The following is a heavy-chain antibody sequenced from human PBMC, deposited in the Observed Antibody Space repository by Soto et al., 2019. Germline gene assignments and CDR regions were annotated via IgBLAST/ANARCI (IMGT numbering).Heavy chain of an antibody. CDR3: ARMGEDFPTYYQGLSYYYYGMDV. CDR2: INPNSGGT. J-gene: IGHJ6*02. CDR1: GYTFTGYY. Sequence: ASVKVSCKASGYTFTGYYMHWVRQAPGQGLEWMGWINPNSGGTNYAQKFQGWVTMTRDTSISTAYMELSRLRSDDTAVYYCARMGEDFPTYYQGLSYYYYGMDVWGQGTTVTVSS. D-gene: IGHD3-16*01. V-gene: IGHV1-2*04.